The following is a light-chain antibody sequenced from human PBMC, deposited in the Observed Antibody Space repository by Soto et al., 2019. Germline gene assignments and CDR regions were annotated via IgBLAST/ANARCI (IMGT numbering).Light chain of an antibody. CDR3: QQRSNWSYT. V-gene: IGKV3-11*01. Sequence: EIVLTQSPATLSLSPGERATLSCRASQRVSSYLAWYQQKPGQAPRLLIYDASNRATGIPARFSGSGSGTGVTLTISSLEPEDFAVYYCQQRSNWSYTFGQGTKLEIK. CDR2: DAS. CDR1: QRVSSY. J-gene: IGKJ2*01.